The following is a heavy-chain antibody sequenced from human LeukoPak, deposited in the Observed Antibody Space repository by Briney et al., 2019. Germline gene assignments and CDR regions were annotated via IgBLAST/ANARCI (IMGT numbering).Heavy chain of an antibody. J-gene: IGHJ4*02. V-gene: IGHV3-21*01. CDR1: GFTFSSYS. CDR3: ARDRGSSSWYTGNY. Sequence: GGSLRLSCAASGFTFSSYSMNWVRQAPGKGLEWVSSISSSSNYIYYADSVKGRFTISRDNARNSLHLQMNSLRAEDTAVYYCARDRGSSSWYTGNYWGQGTLVTVSS. CDR2: ISSSSNYI. D-gene: IGHD6-13*01.